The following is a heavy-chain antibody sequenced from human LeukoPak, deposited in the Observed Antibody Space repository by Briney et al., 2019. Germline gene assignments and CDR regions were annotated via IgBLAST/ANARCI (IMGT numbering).Heavy chain of an antibody. D-gene: IGHD5-18*01. V-gene: IGHV3-30*04. J-gene: IGHJ6*04. CDR2: ISYDGSNK. CDR3: ASDSYGIHGMDV. CDR1: GFTFSSYA. Sequence: GRSLRLSCAASGFTFSSYAMHWVRQAPGKGLEWVAVISYDGSNKYYADSVKGRFTISRDNSKNTLYLQMNSLRAEDTAVYYCASDSYGIHGMDVWGKGTTVTVSS.